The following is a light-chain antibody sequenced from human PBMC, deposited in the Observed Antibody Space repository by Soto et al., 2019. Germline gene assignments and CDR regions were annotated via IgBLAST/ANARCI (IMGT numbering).Light chain of an antibody. CDR1: GTVSSSY. CDR2: GAS. Sequence: EIVLTQSPGTLSLSPGERATLSCRASGTVSSSYLAWYQQKPGQAPKLLIYGASSRATGIPDRFSGRGSGKDFTLTSSRLEPEDFAVYFCQQYGGSPRAFGPGTKVDI. V-gene: IGKV3-20*01. J-gene: IGKJ3*01. CDR3: QQYGGSPRA.